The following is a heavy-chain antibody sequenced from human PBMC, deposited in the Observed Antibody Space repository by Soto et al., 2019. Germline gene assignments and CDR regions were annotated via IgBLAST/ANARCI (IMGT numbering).Heavy chain of an antibody. CDR1: GGSISSGYYY. CDR2: IYYSGST. Sequence: PSETLSLTCTVSGGSISSGYYYWSWIRQPPGKGLEWIGYIYYSGSTYYNPSLKSRVTISVDTSKNQFSLKLSSVTAADTAVYYCGRALRYYKKGMDFLGRGTTVTFS. CDR3: GRALRYYKKGMDF. J-gene: IGHJ6*02. V-gene: IGHV4-30-4*01. D-gene: IGHD3-9*01.